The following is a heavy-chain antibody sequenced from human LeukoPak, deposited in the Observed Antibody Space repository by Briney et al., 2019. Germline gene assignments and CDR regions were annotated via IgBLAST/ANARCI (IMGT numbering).Heavy chain of an antibody. Sequence: SVKVSCKASGGSFRSYAINWVRQAPGQGLEWMGGIIPMFDTTNYAQQFQGRVTITADKSTSTSYMELSSLRFEDTAVYYCARDGRGYSDYDFRYFDYWGQGTLVTVSS. V-gene: IGHV1-69*06. CDR3: ARDGRGYSDYDFRYFDY. CDR1: GGSFRSYA. CDR2: IIPMFDTT. D-gene: IGHD5-12*01. J-gene: IGHJ4*02.